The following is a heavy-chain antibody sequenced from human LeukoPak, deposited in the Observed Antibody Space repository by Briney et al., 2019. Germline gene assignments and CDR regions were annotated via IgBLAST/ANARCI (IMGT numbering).Heavy chain of an antibody. D-gene: IGHD3-22*01. CDR3: ATISGYYYFYYYMDV. Sequence: SETLSLTCTVSGGSIRSTSYYWGWLRQPPGKGLEWIGSIYYSGSTNYNPSLKSRVTISVDTSKNQFSLKLSSVTAADTAVYYCATISGYYYFYYYMDVWGKGTTVTVS. V-gene: IGHV4-39*07. J-gene: IGHJ6*03. CDR2: IYYSGST. CDR1: GGSIRSTSYY.